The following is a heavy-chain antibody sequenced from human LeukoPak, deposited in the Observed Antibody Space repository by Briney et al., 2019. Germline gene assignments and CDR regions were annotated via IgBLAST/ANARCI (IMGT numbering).Heavy chain of an antibody. J-gene: IGHJ3*02. V-gene: IGHV4-30-4*07. CDR2: IYYSGTT. CDR1: GGSISSGGYS. D-gene: IGHD1-14*01. CDR3: ARDAGPGSDAFDI. Sequence: SETLSLTCAVSGGSISSGGYSWSWIRQPPGKGLEWIGYIYYSGTTYYNPSLKSRVTISVDTSKNQFSLKLSSVTAADTAVYYCARDAGPGSDAFDIWGQGTMVTVSS.